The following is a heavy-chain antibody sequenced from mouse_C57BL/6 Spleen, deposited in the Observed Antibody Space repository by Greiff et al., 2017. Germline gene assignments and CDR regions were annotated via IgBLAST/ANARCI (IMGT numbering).Heavy chain of an antibody. Sequence: VQLQQSGPGLVAPSQSLSITCTVSGFSLPSYGVSWVRQPPGTGLEWLGVIWGDGSTNYHSALISRLSISKDNSKSQVFLKLNSLQTDDTATYYCAKKGEFYYGSSLYYAMDYWGQGTSVTVSS. CDR3: AKKGEFYYGSSLYYAMDY. D-gene: IGHD1-1*01. V-gene: IGHV2-3*01. CDR1: GFSLPSYG. J-gene: IGHJ4*01. CDR2: IWGDGST.